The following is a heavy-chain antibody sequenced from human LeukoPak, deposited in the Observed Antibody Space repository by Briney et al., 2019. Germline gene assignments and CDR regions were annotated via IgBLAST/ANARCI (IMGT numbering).Heavy chain of an antibody. Sequence: ASVKVSCKASGYTFTSYGISWVRQAPGQGLEWMGWISAYNGNTNYAQKLQGRVTMTTDTSTSTAYMELRSLRSDDTAMYYCARLGYCSGGSCYSEYYYYYGMDVWGQGTTVTVSS. CDR2: ISAYNGNT. D-gene: IGHD2-15*01. CDR1: GYTFTSYG. V-gene: IGHV1-18*01. J-gene: IGHJ6*02. CDR3: ARLGYCSGGSCYSEYYYYYGMDV.